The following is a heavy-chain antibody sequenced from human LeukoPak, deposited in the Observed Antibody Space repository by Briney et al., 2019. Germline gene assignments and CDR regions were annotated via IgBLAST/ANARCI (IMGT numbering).Heavy chain of an antibody. CDR2: INPSGGST. CDR1: GYTFTSYY. CDR3: ARVPPGYYFDY. Sequence: ASVKVSCKASGYTFTSYYMHWVRQAPGQGLEWMGIINPSGGSTSYAQKFQGRVTMTMDTSTSTVYMELSSLRSEDTAVYYCARVPPGYYFDYWGQGTLVTVSS. J-gene: IGHJ4*02. V-gene: IGHV1-46*01.